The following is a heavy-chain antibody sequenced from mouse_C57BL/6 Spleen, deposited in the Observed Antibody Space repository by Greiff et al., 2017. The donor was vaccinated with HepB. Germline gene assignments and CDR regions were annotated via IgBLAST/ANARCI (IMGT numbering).Heavy chain of an antibody. V-gene: IGHV10-1*01. CDR3: VRQSSGFYYAMDY. Sequence: EVMLVESGGGLVQPKGSLKLSCAASGFSFNTYAMNWVRQAPGKGLEWVARIRSKSNNYATYYADSVKDRFTISRDDSESMLYLQMNNLKTEDTAMYYCVRQSSGFYYAMDYWGQGTSVTVSS. CDR1: GFSFNTYA. J-gene: IGHJ4*01. CDR2: IRSKSNNYAT. D-gene: IGHD3-2*02.